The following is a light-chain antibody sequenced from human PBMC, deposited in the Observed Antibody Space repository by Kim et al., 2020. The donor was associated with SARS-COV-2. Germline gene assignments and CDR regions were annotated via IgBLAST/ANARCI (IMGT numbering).Light chain of an antibody. CDR3: QQENDGPPGDT. J-gene: IGKJ2*01. CDR2: GAS. V-gene: IGKV3-15*01. CDR1: QSIDSY. Sequence: EILMTQSPSPLAVSPGERATLSCRASQSIDSYLAWYQQKPGQTPRLLIYGASTRATGVPARFSGSGSGTEFTRTISSLQSDDLAVYYCQQENDGPPGDTLGQGTKREI.